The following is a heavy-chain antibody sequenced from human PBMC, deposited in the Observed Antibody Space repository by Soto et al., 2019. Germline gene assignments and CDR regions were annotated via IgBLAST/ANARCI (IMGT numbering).Heavy chain of an antibody. V-gene: IGHV1-58*01. D-gene: IGHD2-15*01. Sequence: QMQLVQSGPEVKKPGTSVKVSCKASGFTFTSSAVQWVRQARGQRLEWIGWIVVGSGNTNYAQKFQERVTITRDMSTSTAYMELSSLRSEDTAVYYCAAASSAMEVVAAITLDAFDIWGQGTMVTVSS. CDR1: GFTFTSSA. CDR3: AAASSAMEVVAAITLDAFDI. J-gene: IGHJ3*02. CDR2: IVVGSGNT.